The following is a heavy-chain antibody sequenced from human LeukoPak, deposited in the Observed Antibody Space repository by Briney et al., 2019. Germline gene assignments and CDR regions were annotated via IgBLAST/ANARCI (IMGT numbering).Heavy chain of an antibody. D-gene: IGHD6-19*01. Sequence: SETLSLTCTVSGGSISSSYWSWIRQPPGKGLEWIGYMYYSGSTNYNPSLKSRVTLSVDTSKNQFSLRLSSVTAADTAVYYCARASIAVAGTRYFDYWGQGTLVTVSS. CDR2: MYYSGST. CDR1: GGSISSSY. J-gene: IGHJ4*02. V-gene: IGHV4-59*01. CDR3: ARASIAVAGTRYFDY.